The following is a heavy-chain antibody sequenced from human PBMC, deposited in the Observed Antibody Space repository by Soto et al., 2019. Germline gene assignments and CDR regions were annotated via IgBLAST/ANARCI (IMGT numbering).Heavy chain of an antibody. J-gene: IGHJ5*02. CDR3: ARALLYSSGYYNWFDP. D-gene: IGHD3-22*01. CDR2: IYYSGST. V-gene: IGHV4-30-4*01. CDR1: GGSIGSGDYY. Sequence: SETLSLTCTVSGGSIGSGDYYWSWIRRPPGKGLEWIGYIYYSGSTYYNPSLKSRVTISVDTSKNQFSLKLSSVTAADTAVYYCARALLYSSGYYNWFDPWGQGTLVTVSS.